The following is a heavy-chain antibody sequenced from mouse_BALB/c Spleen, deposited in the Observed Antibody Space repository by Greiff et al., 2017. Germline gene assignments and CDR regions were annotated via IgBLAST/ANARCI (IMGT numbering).Heavy chain of an antibody. J-gene: IGHJ3*01. CDR1: GFTFSSYA. CDR3: ARDGGKFAY. Sequence: EVMLVESGGGLVKPGGSLKLSCAASGFTFSSYAMSWVRQSPEKRLEWVAEISSGGSYTYYPDTVTGRFTISRDNAKNTLYLEMSSLRSEDTAMYYCARDGGKFAYWGQGTLVTVSA. V-gene: IGHV5-9-4*01. D-gene: IGHD2-1*01. CDR2: ISSGGSYT.